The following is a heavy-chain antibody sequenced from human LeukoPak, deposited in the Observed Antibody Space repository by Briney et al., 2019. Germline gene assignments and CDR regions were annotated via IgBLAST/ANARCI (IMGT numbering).Heavy chain of an antibody. CDR3: ARGGTYYYDSSGYYGPGAFDI. V-gene: IGHV4-4*02. J-gene: IGHJ3*02. CDR2: IYHSGST. D-gene: IGHD3-22*01. Sequence: SETLSLTCAVSGGSISSSNWWSWVRQPPGKGLEWIGEIYHSGSTNYNPSLKSRVTISVDKSKNQFSLKLSSVTAADTAVYYCARGGTYYYDSSGYYGPGAFDIWGQGTMVIVSS. CDR1: GGSISSSNW.